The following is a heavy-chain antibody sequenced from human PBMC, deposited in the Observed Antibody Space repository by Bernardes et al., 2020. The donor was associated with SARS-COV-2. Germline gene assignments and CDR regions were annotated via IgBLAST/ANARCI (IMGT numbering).Heavy chain of an antibody. V-gene: IGHV3-7*05. CDR3: ARGRYLYDSKGYYYYMDV. CDR2: IKQDGSEK. D-gene: IGHD3-16*01. J-gene: IGHJ6*03. CDR1: GFTFRGHR. Sequence: GGSLRLSCVASGFTFRGHRMSWVRQAPGRGLEWVANIKQDGSEKYYVDSVKGRFTISRDNAENSLYLQLNNLRVDDTAVFYCARGRYLYDSKGYYYYMDVWGKGTTVTVSS.